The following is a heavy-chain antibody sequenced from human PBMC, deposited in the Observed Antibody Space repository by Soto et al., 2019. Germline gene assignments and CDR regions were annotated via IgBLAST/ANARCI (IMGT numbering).Heavy chain of an antibody. CDR3: ASQKLNVPAYFDY. CDR1: GGSISSYY. V-gene: IGHV4-59*08. CDR2: IYHTGSS. Sequence: SETLSLTCTVSGGSISSYYWSWIRQPPGKGLEWIGYIYHTGSSNYNPSLKGRVTTSIDTSRNQFSLRLSSVTAADTAVYYCASQKLNVPAYFDYWGQGALVTVSS. D-gene: IGHD1-1*01. J-gene: IGHJ4*02.